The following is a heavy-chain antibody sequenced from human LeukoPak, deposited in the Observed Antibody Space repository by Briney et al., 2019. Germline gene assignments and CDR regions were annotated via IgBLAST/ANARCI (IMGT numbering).Heavy chain of an antibody. V-gene: IGHV4-59*01. CDR1: DDSISDYY. CDR3: TRGAGWLIDY. J-gene: IGHJ4*02. CDR2: FHNSGTS. Sequence: SETLSLTCTVSDDSISDYYRGWIRQPPGKGLEWIGYFHNSGTSTYNPSLKSRVTISADTSKNQFSLKLNSLTTADPAVYCCTRGAGWLIDYWGQGILVTVSS. D-gene: IGHD3-16*01.